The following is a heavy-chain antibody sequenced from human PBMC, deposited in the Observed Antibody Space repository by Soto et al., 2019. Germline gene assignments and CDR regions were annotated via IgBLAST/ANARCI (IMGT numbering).Heavy chain of an antibody. J-gene: IGHJ5*02. CDR3: ARDILGIAVAPLFDP. V-gene: IGHV4-39*07. D-gene: IGHD6-19*01. CDR2: MYYSGST. CDR1: GGSISSSNYY. Sequence: PSETLSLTCAVSGGSISSSNYYWNWIRQPPGKGLEYIGSMYYSGSTYYNPSLESRVRMSVDKSRNQFSLKLTSVSAADTAVYYCARDILGIAVAPLFDPWGQGTLVTVSS.